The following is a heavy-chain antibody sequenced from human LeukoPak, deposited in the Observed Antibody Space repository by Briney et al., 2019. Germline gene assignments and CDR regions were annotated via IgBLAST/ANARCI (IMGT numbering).Heavy chain of an antibody. CDR2: ISDSGRDT. CDR1: GFMFSSYG. J-gene: IGHJ4*02. CDR3: AKVPRGTTYYFDY. Sequence: GGSLRLSCAASGFMFSSYGMSWVRQAPGKGLEWVSAISDSGRDTYFADSVKGRFTISRDNSKNALYLQMNSLRAEDTAIYYCAKVPRGTTYYFDYWGQGTLVTVSS. V-gene: IGHV3-23*01. D-gene: IGHD2/OR15-2a*01.